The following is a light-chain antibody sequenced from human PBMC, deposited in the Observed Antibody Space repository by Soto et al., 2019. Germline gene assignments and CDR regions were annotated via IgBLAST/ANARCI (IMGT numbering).Light chain of an antibody. Sequence: QSALTQPASVSGSPGQSITISCTGTSNDVGGYNYVSWYQQHLGKAPKLMIYEVSNRPSGISNRFSGSKSGNTASLTISRLQAEDEADYYCSSYTTSITYVFGTGTKLTVL. J-gene: IGLJ1*01. CDR1: SNDVGGYNY. CDR2: EVS. V-gene: IGLV2-14*01. CDR3: SSYTTSITYV.